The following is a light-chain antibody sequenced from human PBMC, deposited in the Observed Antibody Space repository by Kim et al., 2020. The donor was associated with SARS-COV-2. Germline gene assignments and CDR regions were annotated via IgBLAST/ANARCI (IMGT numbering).Light chain of an antibody. CDR3: AAWDDSLGGQRV. V-gene: IGLV1-44*01. CDR1: SSNIGKTT. J-gene: IGLJ3*02. Sequence: QSVLTQPPSVSATPGQRVTISCSGSSSNIGKTTVNWYQQVPGKAPKLLIFDTNQRPSGVPDRFSASKSGTSASLAISGLQSEDEADYYCAAWDDSLGGQRVFGGGTQLTVL. CDR2: DTN.